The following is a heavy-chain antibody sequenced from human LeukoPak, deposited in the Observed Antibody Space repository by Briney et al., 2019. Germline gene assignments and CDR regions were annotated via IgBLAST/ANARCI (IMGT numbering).Heavy chain of an antibody. Sequence: GGSLRLSCAASGFTFSGYAMTWVRQPPGKGLEWVSGITGSGASTHYADSVKGRFTISRDNSKNTLYLQMNSLRAEDTAVYYCAKDHSHIVVVVAAALDYWGQGTLVTVSS. D-gene: IGHD2-15*01. V-gene: IGHV3-23*01. J-gene: IGHJ4*02. CDR1: GFTFSGYA. CDR3: AKDHSHIVVVVAAALDY. CDR2: ITGSGAST.